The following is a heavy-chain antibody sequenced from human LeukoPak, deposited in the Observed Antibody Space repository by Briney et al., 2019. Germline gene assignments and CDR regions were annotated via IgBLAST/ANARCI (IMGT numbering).Heavy chain of an antibody. V-gene: IGHV3-73*01. CDR2: IRSKGNNYAT. Sequence: PGGSLRLSCAASGFTFSGSAMHWVRQASGKGLEWVGRIRSKGNNYATAYAASVKGRFTISRDDSKSTAYQQMNSLKSEDTAVYYCTRLYDSGFDYWGQGTLVTVSS. CDR3: TRLYDSGFDY. J-gene: IGHJ4*02. D-gene: IGHD3-10*01. CDR1: GFTFSGSA.